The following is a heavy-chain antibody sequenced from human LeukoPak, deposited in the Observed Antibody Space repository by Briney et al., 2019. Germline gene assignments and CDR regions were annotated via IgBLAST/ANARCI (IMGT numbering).Heavy chain of an antibody. CDR2: IYSGHST. D-gene: IGHD5-24*01. CDR3: AKVQEMDTILPPFHY. J-gene: IGHJ4*02. V-gene: IGHV3-66*01. Sequence: GGSLRLSCAASGFTVSGNYMNWVRQAPGKGLEWVSVIYSGHSTYYADSVKGRFTISRDNSENTVYLQMNSLRAADTAMYYCAKVQEMDTILPPFHYWGQGTLVTVSS. CDR1: GFTVSGNY.